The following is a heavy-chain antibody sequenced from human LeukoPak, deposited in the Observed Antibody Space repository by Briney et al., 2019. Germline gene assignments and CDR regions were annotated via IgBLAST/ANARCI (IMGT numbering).Heavy chain of an antibody. CDR3: AKDDAHSSGWYEPYYFDY. V-gene: IGHV3-23*01. J-gene: IGHJ4*02. CDR2: ISCSGGST. CDR1: GFTFSSYT. Sequence: PGGSLRLSCAASGFTFSSYTMSWVRQDPGKGLEWVSAISCSGGSTYYADSVKGRFTISRDNSKNTLYLQMNSLRAEDTAVYYCAKDDAHSSGWYEPYYFDYWGQGTLVTVSS. D-gene: IGHD6-19*01.